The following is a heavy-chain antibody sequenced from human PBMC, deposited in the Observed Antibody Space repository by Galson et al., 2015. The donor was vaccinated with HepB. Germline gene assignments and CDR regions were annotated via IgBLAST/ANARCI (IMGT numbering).Heavy chain of an antibody. V-gene: IGHV1-3*01. CDR2: INAGNGNT. Sequence: SVKVSCKASGYTFTSYAMHWVRQAPGQRLEWMGWINAGNGNTKYSQKFQGRVTITRDTSASTAYMELSSLRSEDTAVYYCARGLSDFWFFQYWGQGTLVTVSS. CDR3: ARGLSDFWFFQY. D-gene: IGHD3-3*01. CDR1: GYTFTSYA. J-gene: IGHJ1*01.